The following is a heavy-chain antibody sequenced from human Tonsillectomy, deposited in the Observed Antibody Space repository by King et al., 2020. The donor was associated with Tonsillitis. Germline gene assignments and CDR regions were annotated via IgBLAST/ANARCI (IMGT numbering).Heavy chain of an antibody. V-gene: IGHV4-59*08. CDR1: GGSISSYY. CDR2: IYYSGST. D-gene: IGHD2-15*01. CDR3: ARHDRNWGPKYCTGGSCPLDY. J-gene: IGHJ4*02. Sequence: QLQESGPGLVKPSETLSLTCTVSGGSISSYYWSWIRQPPGKGLEWIGYIYYSGSTNYNPSLKSRVTISVDTSKNQFSLKLSSVTAADTAVYYCARHDRNWGPKYCTGGSCPLDYWGQGTLVTVSS.